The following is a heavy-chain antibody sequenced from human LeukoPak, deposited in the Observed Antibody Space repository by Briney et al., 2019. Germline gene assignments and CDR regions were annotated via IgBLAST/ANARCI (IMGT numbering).Heavy chain of an antibody. CDR3: ASTYDSSGGENWFDP. V-gene: IGHV4-34*01. Sequence: PSETLSLTCAVYGGSFSGYYWSWIRQPPGKGLEWIGEINHSGSTNYNPSLKSRVTISVDTSKNQFSLKLSSVTAADTAVYYCASTYDSSGGENWFDPWGQGTLVTVSS. D-gene: IGHD3-22*01. CDR1: GGSFSGYY. CDR2: INHSGST. J-gene: IGHJ5*02.